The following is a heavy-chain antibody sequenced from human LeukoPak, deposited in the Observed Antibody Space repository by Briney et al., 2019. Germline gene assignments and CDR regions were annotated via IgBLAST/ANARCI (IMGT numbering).Heavy chain of an antibody. CDR2: INPNSGGT. CDR1: GYTFTGYY. Sequence: GASVKVSCKASGYTFTGYYMHWVRQAPGQGLEWMGWINPNSGGTNYAQKFQGRVTMTRDTSISTAYMELSRLRSDDTAVYYCARPHWFYYYYGMDVWGQGTTVTVSS. CDR3: ARPHWFYYYYGMDV. D-gene: IGHD3-9*01. V-gene: IGHV1-2*02. J-gene: IGHJ6*02.